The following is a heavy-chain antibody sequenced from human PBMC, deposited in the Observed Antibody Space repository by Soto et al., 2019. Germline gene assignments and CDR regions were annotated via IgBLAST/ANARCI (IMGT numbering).Heavy chain of an antibody. J-gene: IGHJ4*02. Sequence: GGSLRLSCAASGFTFSIYAMIWVRQAPGKGLEWVSAISGTGISTYYIDSVKGRFTISRDDSKNTVYLQTNRLRAEDTAVYYCARAGCNSGCCDYWGQGALVTVSS. CDR1: GFTFSIYA. D-gene: IGHD1-26*01. CDR3: ARAGCNSGCCDY. V-gene: IGHV3-23*01. CDR2: ISGTGIST.